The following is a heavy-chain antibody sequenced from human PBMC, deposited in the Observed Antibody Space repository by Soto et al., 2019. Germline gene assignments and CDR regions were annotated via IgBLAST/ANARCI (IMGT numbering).Heavy chain of an antibody. V-gene: IGHV3-64*01. D-gene: IGHD2-2*01. CDR2: ISSNGGST. CDR3: ARDKSACSSTSCYYTSYYYYYMDV. J-gene: IGHJ6*03. Sequence: GGSLRLSCAASGFTFSSYAMHWVRQATGKGLEYVSAISSNGGSTYYANSVKGRFTISRDNSKNTLYLQMGSLRAEDMAVYYCARDKSACSSTSCYYTSYYYYYMDVWGKGTTVTVSS. CDR1: GFTFSSYA.